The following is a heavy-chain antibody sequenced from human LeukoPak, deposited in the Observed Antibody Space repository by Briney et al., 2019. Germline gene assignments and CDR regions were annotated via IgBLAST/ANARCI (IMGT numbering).Heavy chain of an antibody. CDR1: GFTFSSYA. J-gene: IGHJ4*02. D-gene: IGHD6-19*01. V-gene: IGHV3-23*01. CDR3: AKDSIVVAGTGNFDY. Sequence: GGSLRLSCAASGFTFSSYAMTWVRQAPGKGLEWVSAISGSGGSTYYADSVEGRFTISRDNSKNTLFLQMNSLRAEDTAVYYCAKDSIVVAGTGNFDYWGQGTLVTVSS. CDR2: ISGSGGST.